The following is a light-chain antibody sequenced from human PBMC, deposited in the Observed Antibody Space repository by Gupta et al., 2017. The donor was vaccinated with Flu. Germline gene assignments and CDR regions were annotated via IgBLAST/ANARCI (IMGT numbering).Light chain of an antibody. Sequence: SQGERATINCKSSQSVLYSSNNRNYLAWYQQKPGQPPALLIYWASTRESGVPDRFSGSGSGTDFTLTISSLQAEDVAVYYCQQDDTTPHTFGQGTKLEIK. J-gene: IGKJ2*01. CDR1: QSVLYSSNNRNY. CDR2: WAS. V-gene: IGKV4-1*01. CDR3: QQDDTTPHT.